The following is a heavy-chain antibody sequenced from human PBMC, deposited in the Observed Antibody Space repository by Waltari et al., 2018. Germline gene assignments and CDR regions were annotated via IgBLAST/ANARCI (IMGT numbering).Heavy chain of an antibody. Sequence: QVQLQQWGAGLLKPSETLSLTCAVYGGSFSGYYWSWIRQPPGKGLEWIGEINHSGSTNYNPSLKSRVTISVDTSKNQFSLKLSSVTAADTAVYYCVRELIVPATANDAFDIWGQGTMVTVSS. CDR2: INHSGST. D-gene: IGHD2-2*01. J-gene: IGHJ3*02. CDR3: VRELIVPATANDAFDI. V-gene: IGHV4-34*01. CDR1: GGSFSGYY.